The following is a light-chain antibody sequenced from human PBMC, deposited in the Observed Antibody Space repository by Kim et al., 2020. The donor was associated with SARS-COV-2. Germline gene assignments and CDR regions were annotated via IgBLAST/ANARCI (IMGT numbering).Light chain of an antibody. Sequence: GQRVTCSCSGTSSNIGSNPVDWYQHLPGTAPKLLIYGHNLRPSGVPDRFSGSKSGTSASLAISGLQSEDEADYYCAAWDDSLNARVFGGGTQLTVL. CDR3: AAWDDSLNARV. J-gene: IGLJ3*02. CDR2: GHN. V-gene: IGLV1-44*01. CDR1: SSNIGSNP.